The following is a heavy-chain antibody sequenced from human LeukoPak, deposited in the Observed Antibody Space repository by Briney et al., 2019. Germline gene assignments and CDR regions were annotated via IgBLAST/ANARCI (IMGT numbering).Heavy chain of an antibody. CDR2: IIPIFGTA. CDR3: ARGTGGSGYYSI. J-gene: IGHJ1*01. V-gene: IGHV1-69*13. Sequence: SVKVSCKASGGTFSSYAISWARQAPGQGLEWMGGIIPIFGTANYAQKFQGRVTITADESTSTAYMELSSLRSEDTAVYYCARGTGGSGYYSIWGQGTLVAVSS. D-gene: IGHD3-22*01. CDR1: GGTFSSYA.